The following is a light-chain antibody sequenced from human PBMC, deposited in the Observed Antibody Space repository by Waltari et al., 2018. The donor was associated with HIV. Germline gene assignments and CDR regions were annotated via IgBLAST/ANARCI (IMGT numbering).Light chain of an antibody. Sequence: MTQSPSSLSASVGDRVTITCRASQSISSNLAWYQQKPGQAPRLLIYDASTRATGIPARFSGSGSGTEFTLTISSLQSEDFAVYYCQQYNNWPPLTFGGGTKVEIK. CDR1: QSISSN. CDR2: DAS. V-gene: IGKV3-15*01. CDR3: QQYNNWPPLT. J-gene: IGKJ4*01.